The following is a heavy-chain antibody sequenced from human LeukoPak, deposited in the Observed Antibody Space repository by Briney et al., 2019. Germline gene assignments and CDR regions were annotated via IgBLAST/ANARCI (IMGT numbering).Heavy chain of an antibody. CDR2: LSGRCGNT. CDR3: AKAPAATRYFFDY. D-gene: IGHD2-15*01. CDR1: GFTFSSYA. V-gene: IGHV3-23*01. J-gene: IGHJ4*02. Sequence: PGGSLRLSCAASGFTFSSYAMSWVRQAPGKGLEWVSTLSGRCGNTYYADSVKGRFTLSRDNSKNTLYLEMNSLRAEDTAVYYCAKAPAATRYFFDYWGQGTLVTVSS.